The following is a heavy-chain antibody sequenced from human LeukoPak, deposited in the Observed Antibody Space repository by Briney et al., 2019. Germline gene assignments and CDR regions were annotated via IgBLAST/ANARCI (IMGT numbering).Heavy chain of an antibody. CDR1: GGSISSGGYY. D-gene: IGHD5-18*01. V-gene: IGHV4-31*03. CDR2: IYYSGST. CDR3: VREIYSYGLDY. J-gene: IGHJ4*02. Sequence: SETLSLTCTVSGGSISSGGYYWSWIRQHPGKGLEWIGYIYYSGSTYYNPSLKSRVTISVDTSKNQFSLKLSSVTAADTAVYYCVREIYSYGLDYWGQGTLVTVSS.